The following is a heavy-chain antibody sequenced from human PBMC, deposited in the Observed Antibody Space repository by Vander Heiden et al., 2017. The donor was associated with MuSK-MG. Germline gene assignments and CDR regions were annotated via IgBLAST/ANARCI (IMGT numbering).Heavy chain of an antibody. CDR1: GFTFSSYG. CDR3: AKDLCIYGSGSYAAFDI. V-gene: IGHV3-30*02. J-gene: IGHJ3*02. Sequence: QVQLVESGGGVVQPGGSLRLSCAASGFTFSSYGMHWVSQAPGKGLEWVAFIRYDGSNKYYADSVKGRFTISRDNSKNTLYLQMNSLRAEDTAVYYCAKDLCIYGSGSYAAFDIWGQGTMVTVSS. CDR2: IRYDGSNK. D-gene: IGHD3-10*01.